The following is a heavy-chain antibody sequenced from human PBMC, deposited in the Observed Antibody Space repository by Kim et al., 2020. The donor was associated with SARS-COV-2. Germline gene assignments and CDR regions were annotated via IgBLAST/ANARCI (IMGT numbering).Heavy chain of an antibody. CDR2: ISAYNGNT. CDR1: GYTFTSYG. Sequence: ASVKVSCKASGYTFTSYGISWVRQAPGQGLEWIGWISAYNGNTNYAQKLQGRVTMTTDTSTSTAYMELRSLRSDDTAVYYCARDGGGLWSGYYIPSFDYWGQGTLVTVSS. V-gene: IGHV1-18*04. D-gene: IGHD3-3*01. CDR3: ARDGGGLWSGYYIPSFDY. J-gene: IGHJ4*02.